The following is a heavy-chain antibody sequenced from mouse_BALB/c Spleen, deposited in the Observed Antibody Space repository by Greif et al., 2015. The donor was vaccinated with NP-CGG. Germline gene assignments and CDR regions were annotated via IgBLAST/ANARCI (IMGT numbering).Heavy chain of an antibody. CDR2: ISSGSGTI. J-gene: IGHJ4*01. D-gene: IGHD1-1*01. Sequence: EVQLVESGGGLVQPGGSRKLSCAASGFTFSSLGMHWVRQAPEKGLEWVAYISSGSGTIYYADTVKGRFTISRDNPKNTLFLQMTSLRYEDTAMYYCARTTVVAYYAMDYWGQGTSVTVSS. V-gene: IGHV5-17*02. CDR1: GFTFSSLG. CDR3: ARTTVVAYYAMDY.